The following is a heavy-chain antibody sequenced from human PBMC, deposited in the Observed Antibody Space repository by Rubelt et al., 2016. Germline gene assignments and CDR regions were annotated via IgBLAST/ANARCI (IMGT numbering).Heavy chain of an antibody. J-gene: IGHJ2*01. CDR1: GGSISSYY. D-gene: IGHD3-22*01. CDR3: ARAMIADWYFDL. V-gene: IGHV4-59*01. Sequence: QVQLQESGPGLVKPSETLSLTCTVSGGSISSYYWSWIRQPPGKGLEWIGYIYYSGSTNYNPSLKSRVTISVDTSKNQFSLKLSSVTAADTAVYYCARAMIADWYFDLWGRGTLVTVSS. CDR2: IYYSGST.